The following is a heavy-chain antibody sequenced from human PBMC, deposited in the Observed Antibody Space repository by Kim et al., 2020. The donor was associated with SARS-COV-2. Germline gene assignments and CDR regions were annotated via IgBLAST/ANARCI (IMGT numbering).Heavy chain of an antibody. J-gene: IGHJ5*02. CDR1: GGSISSSSYY. V-gene: IGHV4-39*01. D-gene: IGHD3-9*01. CDR3: ASVLRYFERGWFDP. Sequence: SETLSLTCTVSGGSISSSSYYWGWIRQPPGKGLEWIGSIYYSGSTYYNPSLKSRVTISVDTSKNQFSLKLSSVTAADTAVYYCASVLRYFERGWFDPWGQGTLVTVSS. CDR2: IYYSGST.